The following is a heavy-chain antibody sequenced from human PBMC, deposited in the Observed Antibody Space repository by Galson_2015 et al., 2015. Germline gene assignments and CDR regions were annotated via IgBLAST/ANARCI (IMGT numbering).Heavy chain of an antibody. J-gene: IGHJ4*02. V-gene: IGHV3-66*01. D-gene: IGHD3-22*01. CDR2: IYSGGST. CDR3: ARVGRIHHYFDYDSSGYYYEFNPGRINEFDY. Sequence: SLRLSCAASGFTVSSNYMSWVRQAPGKGLEWVSVIYSGGSTYYADSVKGRFTISRDNSKNTLYLQMNSLRAEDTAVYYCARVGRIHHYFDYDSSGYYYEFNPGRINEFDYWGQGTLVTVSS. CDR1: GFTVSSNY.